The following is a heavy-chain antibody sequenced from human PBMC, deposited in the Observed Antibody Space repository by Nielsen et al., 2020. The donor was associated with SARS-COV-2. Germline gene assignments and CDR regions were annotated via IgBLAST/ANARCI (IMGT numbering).Heavy chain of an antibody. V-gene: IGHV3-7*01. Sequence: GGSLRLSCAASGFPFSSMWMSWVRQVPGKGLGWVADIKPDGSRKVYVDSVKGRFTISRDNAKNSMSLQMNSMRVEETAVYYCARDWSRAFDVWGQGTMVTVSS. CDR1: GFPFSSMW. J-gene: IGHJ3*01. CDR2: IKPDGSRK. CDR3: ARDWSRAFDV.